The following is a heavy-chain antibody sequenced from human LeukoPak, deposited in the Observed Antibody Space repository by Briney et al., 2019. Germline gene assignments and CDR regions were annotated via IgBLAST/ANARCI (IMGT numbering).Heavy chain of an antibody. CDR1: GGSISGYY. J-gene: IGHJ4*02. CDR2: IYYTGST. CDR3: ARGRGYGDYNRPIDY. V-gene: IGHV4-59*01. D-gene: IGHD4-17*01. Sequence: SETLSLTCTVSGGSISGYYWNWIRQPPGKGLEWIGFIYYTGSTSYNPSLKSRVTISLDTAKNQFSLKLSSVTAADTAVYYCARGRGYGDYNRPIDYWGQGTLVTVSS.